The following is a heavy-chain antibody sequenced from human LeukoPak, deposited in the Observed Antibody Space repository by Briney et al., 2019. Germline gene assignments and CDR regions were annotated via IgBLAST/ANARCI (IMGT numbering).Heavy chain of an antibody. CDR2: IKKDGSEK. D-gene: IGHD6-19*01. V-gene: IGHV3-7*01. J-gene: IGHJ5*02. CDR3: AREGGSGWYSGWFDP. Sequence: PGGSLRLSCAGSGFIFSNAWMSWVRQAPGKGLEWVANIKKDGSEKKYVGSVKGRFTISRDNAENSLYLQMNSLRAEDTAVYYCAREGGSGWYSGWFDPWGQGTLVTVSS. CDR1: GFIFSNAW.